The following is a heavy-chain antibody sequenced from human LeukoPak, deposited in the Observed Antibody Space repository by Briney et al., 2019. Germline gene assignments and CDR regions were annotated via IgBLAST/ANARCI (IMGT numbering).Heavy chain of an antibody. CDR2: INHSGST. J-gene: IGHJ5*02. Sequence: PSETLSLTCAVYGGSFSGYHWSWIRQPPGKGVEWIGEINHSGSTNYNPSLKSRVTISVDTSKNQFSLKLSSVTAADTAVYYCARVVRYYYGSGSISWFDPWGQGTLVTVSS. V-gene: IGHV4-34*01. CDR3: ARVVRYYYGSGSISWFDP. D-gene: IGHD3-10*01. CDR1: GGSFSGYH.